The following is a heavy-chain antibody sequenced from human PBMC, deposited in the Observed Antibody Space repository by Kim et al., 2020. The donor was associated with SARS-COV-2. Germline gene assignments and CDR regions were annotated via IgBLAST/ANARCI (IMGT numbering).Heavy chain of an antibody. Sequence: YPDSLKGRINSPRENSKNPLYLKRNSLIAEDTAVYYCARETAVAYFYFDYWGQGTLVTVSS. V-gene: IGHV3-30*01. J-gene: IGHJ4*02. D-gene: IGHD6-19*01. CDR3: ARETAVAYFYFDY.